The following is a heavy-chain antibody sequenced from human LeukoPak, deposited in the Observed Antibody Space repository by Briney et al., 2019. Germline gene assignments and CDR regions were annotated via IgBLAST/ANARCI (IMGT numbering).Heavy chain of an antibody. J-gene: IGHJ3*02. Sequence: ASVKVSCKASGYTFTSFWIQWVRQAPGQGLEWMGLINPSDGSTTYTHRFQGRVTVTRDTSTSTVYMDLSSLRSEDTAVYYCAIPYYYDSSGPGDAFDIWGQGTMVTVSS. CDR2: INPSDGST. CDR1: GYTFTSFW. CDR3: AIPYYYDSSGPGDAFDI. V-gene: IGHV1-46*01. D-gene: IGHD3-22*01.